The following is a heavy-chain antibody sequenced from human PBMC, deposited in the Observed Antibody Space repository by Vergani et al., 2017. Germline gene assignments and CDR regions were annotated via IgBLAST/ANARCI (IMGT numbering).Heavy chain of an antibody. J-gene: IGHJ3*02. Sequence: EVQLLESGGGLVQPGGSLRLSCAASGFTFSSYAMSWVRQAPGKGLEWVSSISSSSSYIYYADSVKGRFTISRDNAKNSLYLQMNSLRAEDTALSYCAKKERFLEWLPDDAFDIWGQGTMVTVSS. CDR1: GFTFSSYA. CDR2: ISSSSSYI. CDR3: AKKERFLEWLPDDAFDI. D-gene: IGHD3-3*01. V-gene: IGHV3-21*04.